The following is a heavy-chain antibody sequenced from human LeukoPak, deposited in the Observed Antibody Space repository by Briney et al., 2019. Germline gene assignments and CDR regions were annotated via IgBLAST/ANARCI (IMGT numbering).Heavy chain of an antibody. CDR3: ARGTSGSYSKGHYYYMDV. CDR1: GGTFSSYA. CDR2: IIPILGIA. J-gene: IGHJ6*03. D-gene: IGHD1-26*01. Sequence: ASVKVSCKASGGTFSSYAISWVRQAPGQGLEWMGRIIPILGIANYAQKFQGRVTITADKSTSTAYMELSSLRSEDTAVYYCARGTSGSYSKGHYYYMDVWGKGTTVTVSS. V-gene: IGHV1-69*04.